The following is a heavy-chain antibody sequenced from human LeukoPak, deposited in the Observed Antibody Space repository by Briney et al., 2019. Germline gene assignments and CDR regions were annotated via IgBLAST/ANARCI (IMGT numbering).Heavy chain of an antibody. CDR3: ARGGRIVVVAYYMDV. CDR2: ISSSGSTI. V-gene: IGHV3-11*04. Sequence: GGSLRLSCAASGFTFSDYYMSWIRQAPGKGLEWVSYISSSGSTIYYADSVEGRFTISRDNAKNSLYLQMNSLRAEDTAVYYCARGGRIVVVAYYMDVWGKGTTVTVSS. CDR1: GFTFSDYY. D-gene: IGHD2-15*01. J-gene: IGHJ6*03.